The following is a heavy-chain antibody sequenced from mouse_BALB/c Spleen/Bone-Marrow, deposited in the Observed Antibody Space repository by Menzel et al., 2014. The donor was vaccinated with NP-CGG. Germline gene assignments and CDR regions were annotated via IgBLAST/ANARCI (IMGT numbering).Heavy chain of an antibody. CDR2: IYPGDGDT. CDR3: ARSLYYGSSYPLYAMDY. J-gene: IGHJ4*01. D-gene: IGHD1-1*01. CDR1: GYAFSSYW. V-gene: IGHV1-80*01. Sequence: VNLVESGADLVRPGSSVKISCKASGYAFSSYWMNWVEQRPGQGLEWIGQIYPGDGDTNYNGKFKGKATLTADKSSSTAYMQLSSLTSEDSAVYFCARSLYYGSSYPLYAMDYWGQGTSVTVSS.